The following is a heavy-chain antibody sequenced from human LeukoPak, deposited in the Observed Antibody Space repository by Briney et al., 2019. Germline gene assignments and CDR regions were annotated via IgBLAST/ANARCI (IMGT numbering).Heavy chain of an antibody. Sequence: ASVKVSCKASGYTFTSYYMHWVRQAPGQGLEWMGIINPSGGSTSYAQKFQGRVTMTRDTSISTVYMELSSLRSEDTAVYYCARDPPTDSSGYVFDPWGQGTLVTVSS. V-gene: IGHV1-46*01. D-gene: IGHD3-22*01. J-gene: IGHJ5*02. CDR2: INPSGGST. CDR3: ARDPPTDSSGYVFDP. CDR1: GYTFTSYY.